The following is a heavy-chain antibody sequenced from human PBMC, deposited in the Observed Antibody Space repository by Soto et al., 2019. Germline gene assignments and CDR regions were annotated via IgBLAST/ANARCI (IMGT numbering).Heavy chain of an antibody. Sequence: ASVKVSCKASGYTFTSYDINWVRQATGQGLEWMGWMNPNSGNTGYAQKFQGRVTMTRNTSISTAYMELRSLRSDDTAVYYCARVLRITMVGGVIPGLDAFDIWGKGTRVTVSS. J-gene: IGHJ3*02. CDR3: ARVLRITMVGGVIPGLDAFDI. CDR2: MNPNSGNT. CDR1: GYTFTSYD. V-gene: IGHV1-8*01. D-gene: IGHD3-10*01.